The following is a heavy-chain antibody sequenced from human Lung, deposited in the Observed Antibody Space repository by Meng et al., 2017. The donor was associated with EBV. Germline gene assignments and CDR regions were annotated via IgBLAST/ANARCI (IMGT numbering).Heavy chain of an antibody. CDR1: GYSVSSGSKY. V-gene: IGHV4-61*01. CDR2: MYYSGIT. Sequence: QVQLQESGPGLVKPSETLALTRTVSGYSVSSGSKYWSWIRQSPGKGLEWIGYMYYSGITKYNPSLKSRVTISVDTSKNQFSLKLSSVTAADTAVYYCARDLGYSGYYPAYWGQGTLVTVSS. J-gene: IGHJ4*02. D-gene: IGHD5-12*01. CDR3: ARDLGYSGYYPAY.